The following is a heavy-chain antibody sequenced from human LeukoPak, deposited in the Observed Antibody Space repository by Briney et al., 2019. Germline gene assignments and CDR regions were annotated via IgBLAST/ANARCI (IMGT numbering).Heavy chain of an antibody. CDR3: ARGAIAVAVYFDY. CDR1: GYSISSGYY. V-gene: IGHV4-38-2*02. D-gene: IGHD6-19*01. Sequence: SETLSLTCTVSGYSISSGYYWGWIRQPPGKGLEWIGSIYHSGSTYYNPSLKSRVTISVDTSKNQFSLKLSSVTAADTAVYYCARGAIAVAVYFDYWGQGTLVTVSS. CDR2: IYHSGST. J-gene: IGHJ4*02.